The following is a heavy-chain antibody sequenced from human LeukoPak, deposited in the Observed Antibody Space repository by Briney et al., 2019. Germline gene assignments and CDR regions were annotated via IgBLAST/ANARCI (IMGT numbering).Heavy chain of an antibody. CDR2: IYTSGRT. J-gene: IGHJ4*02. CDR3: ARSRGRKVTPFDY. Sequence: PSETLSLTCTVSGVSMRTYYGSCIRQPPGKGLECIGYIYTSGRTDYNPSLKSRVTLSLDTSNNQFSLNLNSVTAADTAVYYCARSRGRKVTPFDYWGQGILVTVSS. V-gene: IGHV4-4*09. D-gene: IGHD3-10*01. CDR1: GVSMRTYY.